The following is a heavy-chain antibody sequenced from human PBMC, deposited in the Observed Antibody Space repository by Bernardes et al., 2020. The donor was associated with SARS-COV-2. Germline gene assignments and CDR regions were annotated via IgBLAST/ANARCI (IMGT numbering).Heavy chain of an antibody. CDR1: GFTFSSYN. V-gene: IGHV3-21*01. CDR2: ISSSGAYI. Sequence: GGSLRLSCAASGFTFSSYNIHWVRQAPGKGLEWVSSISSSGAYIYQADSVKGRFTISRDNAKNSLFLQMNGLRAEDTAVYHCAVSWNHHLGAFDIWGQGTMVTVSS. J-gene: IGHJ3*02. D-gene: IGHD1-1*01. CDR3: AVSWNHHLGAFDI.